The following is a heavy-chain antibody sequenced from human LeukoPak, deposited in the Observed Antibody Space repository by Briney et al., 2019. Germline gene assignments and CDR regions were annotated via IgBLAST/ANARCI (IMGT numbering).Heavy chain of an antibody. V-gene: IGHV1-2*02. CDR2: INPNSGGA. CDR3: ARDVTGTMNY. J-gene: IGHJ4*02. D-gene: IGHD1-7*01. CDR1: GYTFTGYY. Sequence: ASVKVSCKASGYTFTGYYTHWVRQAPGQGLEWMGWINPNSGGANYAQKFQGRVTMTRDTSISTAYMELSRLRSDDTAVYYCARDVTGTMNYWGQGTLVTVSS.